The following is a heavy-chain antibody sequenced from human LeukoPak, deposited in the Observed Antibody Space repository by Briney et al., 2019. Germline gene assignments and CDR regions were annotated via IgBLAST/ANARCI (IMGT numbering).Heavy chain of an antibody. Sequence: SETLSLTCTVSGGSISSYYWSWIRQPAGKGLERIGRIYSSGSTNYSPSLKSRVTMSVDTSKNQLSLKLNSVTAADTAVYYCARGYYYFDYWGQGTLVTVSS. CDR3: ARGYYYFDY. D-gene: IGHD5-18*01. J-gene: IGHJ4*02. CDR2: IYSSGST. CDR1: GGSISSYY. V-gene: IGHV4-4*07.